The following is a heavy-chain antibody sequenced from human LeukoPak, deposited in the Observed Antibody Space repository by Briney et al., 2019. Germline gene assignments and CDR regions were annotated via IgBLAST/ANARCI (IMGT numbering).Heavy chain of an antibody. CDR2: ISYDGSYK. V-gene: IGHV3-30*18. J-gene: IGHJ4*02. D-gene: IGHD3-3*01. CDR3: AKDETISGVNYFYY. Sequence: GGSLRLSCAASGFNFSSYGMHWVRQAPGKGLEWVAVISYDGSYKYYADSVKGRFTISRDNSENTLFLQMNSLRAEDTAVYYCAKDETISGVNYFYYWGQGTLVTVSS. CDR1: GFNFSSYG.